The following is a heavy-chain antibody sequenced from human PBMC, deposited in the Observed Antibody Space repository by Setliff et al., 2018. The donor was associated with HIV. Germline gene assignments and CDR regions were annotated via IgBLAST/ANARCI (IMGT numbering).Heavy chain of an antibody. Sequence: SETLSLTCTVSGASISSGNYYWSWIRQPPGKGLEWIGYVYYNGGTQYNPSLKSRVTISADTSKNQFSLKLNSVTAADTAVYFCARARYGTSFDPWGQGTLVTVSS. V-gene: IGHV4-61*01. CDR1: GASISSGNYY. D-gene: IGHD3-9*01. CDR3: ARARYGTSFDP. J-gene: IGHJ5*02. CDR2: VYYNGGT.